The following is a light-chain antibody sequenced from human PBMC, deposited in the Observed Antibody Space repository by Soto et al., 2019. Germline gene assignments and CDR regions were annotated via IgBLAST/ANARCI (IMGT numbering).Light chain of an antibody. CDR1: QSISTY. CDR2: AAS. V-gene: IGKV1-39*01. J-gene: IGKJ5*01. CDR3: QKSYSTPSIT. Sequence: DIQLTQSPSSLSASVGDRITITCRASQSISTYLNWYQQTPGKAPKLLIYAASNLQSGVPSRFSGSGSGTDFTLTISSLQPEDFATYYCQKSYSTPSITFGQGTRLEIK.